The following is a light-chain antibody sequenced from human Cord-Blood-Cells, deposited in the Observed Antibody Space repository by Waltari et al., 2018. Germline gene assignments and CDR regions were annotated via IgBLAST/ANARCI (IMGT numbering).Light chain of an antibody. V-gene: IGKV1-8*01. J-gene: IGKJ4*01. CDR2: AAS. CDR1: QGISSY. Sequence: IPTAQSPSFLCSSTGDSVTITCRGSQGISSYLSWYQQKPGKAPKLLIYAASTLQSGVPSRFSGSGSGTDFTLTISCLQSEDFATYYCQQYYSYPFGGGTKVEIK. CDR3: QQYYSYP.